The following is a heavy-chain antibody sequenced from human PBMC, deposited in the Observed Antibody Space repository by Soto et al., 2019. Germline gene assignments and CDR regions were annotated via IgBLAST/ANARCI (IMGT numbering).Heavy chain of an antibody. J-gene: IGHJ4*02. CDR1: GGSISSGGSS. V-gene: IGHV4-30-2*01. CDR2: IYHSGST. D-gene: IGHD5-18*01. Sequence: SETLSLTCAVSGGSISSGGSSWSWIRQPPGKGLEWIGYIYHSGSTYYNPSLKSRVTISVDRSKNQFSLKLSSVTAADTAVYYCARDLRGYGTVDYWGQGTLVTVSS. CDR3: ARDLRGYGTVDY.